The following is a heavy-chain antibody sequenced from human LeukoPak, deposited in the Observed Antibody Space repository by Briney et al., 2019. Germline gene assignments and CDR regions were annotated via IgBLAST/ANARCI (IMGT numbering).Heavy chain of an antibody. Sequence: PSETLSLTCTVSGGSISSYYWSWIRQPPGKGLEWIGYIYYSGSTNYNPSLKSRVTISVDTSKNQFSLKLSSVTAADTAVYYCAREIAAAGNWFDPWGQGTLVTVPS. CDR2: IYYSGST. D-gene: IGHD6-13*01. J-gene: IGHJ5*02. V-gene: IGHV4-59*12. CDR1: GGSISSYY. CDR3: AREIAAAGNWFDP.